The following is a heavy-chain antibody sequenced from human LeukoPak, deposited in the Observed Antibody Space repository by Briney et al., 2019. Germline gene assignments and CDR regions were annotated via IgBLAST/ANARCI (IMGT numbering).Heavy chain of an antibody. V-gene: IGHV4-59*08. CDR3: ARGIITMVRGVIRFGFDP. CDR2: IYYSGST. J-gene: IGHJ5*02. Sequence: PSETLSLTCTVSGGSISSYYWSWIRQPPGKGLDWIGYIYYSGSTNYNPSLKSRVTISVDTSKNQFSLKLSSVTAADTAVYYCARGIITMVRGVIRFGFDPWGQGTLVTVSS. D-gene: IGHD3-10*01. CDR1: GGSISSYY.